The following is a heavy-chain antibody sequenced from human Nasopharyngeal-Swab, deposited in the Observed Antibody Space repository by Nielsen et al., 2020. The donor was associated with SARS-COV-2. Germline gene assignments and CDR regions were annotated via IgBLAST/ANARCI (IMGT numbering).Heavy chain of an antibody. D-gene: IGHD6-19*01. CDR1: GFTFSNYE. CDR2: ISGDDATI. V-gene: IGHV3-48*03. Sequence: GGSLRLSCAGSGFTFSNYEMNWVRQAPGKGLEWISSISGDDATIHYADSVRGRFTIPRDNAKKSLYLQMNSLRAEDTAVYYCARASRGWSWGQGTLVTVSS. CDR3: ARASRGWS. J-gene: IGHJ5*02.